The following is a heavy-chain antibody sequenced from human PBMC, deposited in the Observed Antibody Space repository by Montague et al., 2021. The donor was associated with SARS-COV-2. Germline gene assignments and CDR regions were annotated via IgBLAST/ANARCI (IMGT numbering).Heavy chain of an antibody. CDR2: VHYSGGT. CDR3: ARGISSWWAVGH. CDR1: VLWNTATGQY. J-gene: IGHJ4*01. D-gene: IGHD6-13*01. Sequence: SETLSLTCCRPVLWNTATGQYSGCMRHSPGQRLYWIWSVHYSGGTNYNPSLESRVTIYVDTSKNMFSLRLRSVTAADTAVYYCARGISSWWAVGHWGQGILVTVSS. V-gene: IGHV4-39*01.